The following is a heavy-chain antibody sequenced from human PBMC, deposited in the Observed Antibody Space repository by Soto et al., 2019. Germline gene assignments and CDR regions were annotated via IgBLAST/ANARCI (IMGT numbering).Heavy chain of an antibody. CDR2: INPNSGVA. D-gene: IGHD5-12*01. CDR1: GYTFTAYY. Sequence: VELVQSGAEVEKPGAAVRISCKTSGYTFTAYYIHWVRQAPGQGLEWMGWINPNSGVANYAQNFQGRVTMTRDTSISTVYMELTKMRSEDTTIYYCARQGSGSEYPHYFYYGMDVWGQGTTAAASS. V-gene: IGHV1-2*02. CDR3: ARQGSGSEYPHYFYYGMDV. J-gene: IGHJ6*02.